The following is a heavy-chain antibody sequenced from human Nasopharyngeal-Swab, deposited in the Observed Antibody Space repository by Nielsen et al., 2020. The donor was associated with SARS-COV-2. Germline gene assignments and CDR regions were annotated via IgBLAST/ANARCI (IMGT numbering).Heavy chain of an antibody. CDR1: GDSVSSNSAA. Sequence: TLSLTCAISGDSVSSNSAAWNWIRQSPSRGLEWLGRTYYRSKWYSDYPVSVKSRITINPDTSKNQFSLQLNSVTPEDTAVYYCARGTYSSGWYTNNFYYGMDVWGQGTTVTVSS. CDR3: ARGTYSSGWYTNNFYYGMDV. CDR2: TYYRSKWYS. J-gene: IGHJ6*02. V-gene: IGHV6-1*01. D-gene: IGHD6-19*01.